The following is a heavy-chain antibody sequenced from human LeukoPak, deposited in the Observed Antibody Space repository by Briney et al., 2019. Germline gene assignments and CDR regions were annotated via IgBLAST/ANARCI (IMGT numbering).Heavy chain of an antibody. CDR2: ISWNSGSI. CDR1: GFTFDDYA. J-gene: IGHJ4*02. D-gene: IGHD6-19*01. Sequence: GGSLRLSCAASGFTFDDYAMHWVRQAPGKGLEWVSGISWNSGSIGYADSVKGRFTISRDNAKNSLYLQMNSPRAEDTALYYCAKAVAGPFDYWGQGTLVTVSS. V-gene: IGHV3-9*01. CDR3: AKAVAGPFDY.